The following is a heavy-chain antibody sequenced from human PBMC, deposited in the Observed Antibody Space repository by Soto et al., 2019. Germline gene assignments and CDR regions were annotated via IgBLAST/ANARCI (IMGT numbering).Heavy chain of an antibody. CDR1: GGTFSSYA. J-gene: IGHJ6*02. V-gene: IGHV1-69*01. CDR2: IIPIFGTA. CDR3: ARGVGATSYYYYYGMDV. D-gene: IGHD1-26*01. Sequence: QVQLVQSGAEVKKPGSSVKVSCKVSGGTFSSYAISWVRQAPGQGLEWMGGIIPIFGTANYAQKFQGRVTITADESTSTAYMELSSLRSEDTAVYYCARGVGATSYYYYYGMDVWGQGTTVTVSS.